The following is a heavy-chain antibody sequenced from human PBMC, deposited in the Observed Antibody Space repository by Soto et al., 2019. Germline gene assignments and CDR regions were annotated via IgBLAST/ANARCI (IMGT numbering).Heavy chain of an antibody. J-gene: IGHJ6*02. CDR1: GYTFTGYY. CDR3: ARDGSDSSSYYYYYGMDV. V-gene: IGHV1-2*04. D-gene: IGHD6-6*01. Sequence: ASVKVSCKASGYTFTGYYMHWVRQAPGQGLEWMGWINPNSGGTNYAQKFQGWVTMTRDTSISTAYMELSRLRSDDTAVYYCARDGSDSSSYYYYYGMDVWGQGTTVTVSS. CDR2: INPNSGGT.